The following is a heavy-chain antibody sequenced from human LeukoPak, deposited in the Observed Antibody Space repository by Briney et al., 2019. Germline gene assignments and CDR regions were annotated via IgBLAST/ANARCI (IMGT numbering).Heavy chain of an antibody. V-gene: IGHV4-39*01. CDR3: ARRAARAYYDYIWGSYRYGYFDY. D-gene: IGHD3-16*02. CDR2: IYYSGST. CDR1: GGSISSSSYY. J-gene: IGHJ4*02. Sequence: SETLSLTCTVSGGSISSSSYYWGWIRQPPGKGLEWIGSIYYSGSTYYNPSLKSRVTISVDTSKTQFSLKLTSVTAADTAAYYCARRAARAYYDYIWGSYRYGYFDYWGQGTLVTVSS.